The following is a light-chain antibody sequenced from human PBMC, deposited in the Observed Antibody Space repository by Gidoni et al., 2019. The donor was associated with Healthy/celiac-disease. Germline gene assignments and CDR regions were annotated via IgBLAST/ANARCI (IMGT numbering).Light chain of an antibody. Sequence: DIVMNQSPDSLAVSLGERATINCKSSQSVLSSSKNKNYLAWYQQKPGQPPKLLIYWASTRESGVPDRFSGSGSGTDFTLTISSLQAEDVAVYYCQQYYSTPHTFGGGTKVEIK. CDR1: QSVLSSSKNKNY. J-gene: IGKJ4*01. V-gene: IGKV4-1*01. CDR3: QQYYSTPHT. CDR2: WAS.